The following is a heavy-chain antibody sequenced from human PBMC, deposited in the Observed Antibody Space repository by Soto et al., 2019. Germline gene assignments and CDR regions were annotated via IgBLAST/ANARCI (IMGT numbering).Heavy chain of an antibody. D-gene: IGHD3-10*01. V-gene: IGHV3-7*05. CDR1: GFTFSNYW. Sequence: EVQLVESGGDLVQPGGSLRLSCAASGFTFSNYWMTWVRQAPGTGLEWVASVKQDGSEQLYLDSVKGRFTISSDNAKNSLFLQMNSLRAEDTAVYSCTRGTLYYGAWGQGTPVTVST. CDR2: VKQDGSEQ. CDR3: TRGTLYYGA. J-gene: IGHJ4*02.